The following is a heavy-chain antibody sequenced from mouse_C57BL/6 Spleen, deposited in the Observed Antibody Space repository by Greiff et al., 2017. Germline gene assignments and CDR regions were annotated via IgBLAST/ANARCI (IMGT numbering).Heavy chain of an antibody. CDR1: GYTFTSYW. D-gene: IGHD2-4*01. J-gene: IGHJ2*01. Sequence: QVQLQQPGAELVRPGTSVKLSCKASGYTFTSYWMHWVKQRPGQGLEWIGVIDPSDSYTNYNQKFKGKATLTVDTSSSTAYMQLSSLTSEDSAVYYCARSGYDYDVGFDYWGQGTTLTVSS. CDR2: IDPSDSYT. V-gene: IGHV1-59*01. CDR3: ARSGYDYDVGFDY.